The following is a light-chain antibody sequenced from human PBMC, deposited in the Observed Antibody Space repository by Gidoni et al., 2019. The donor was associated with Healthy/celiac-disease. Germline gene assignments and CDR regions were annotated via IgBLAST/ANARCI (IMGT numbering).Light chain of an antibody. CDR2: GAS. CDR1: QSVSSI. J-gene: IGKJ1*01. V-gene: IGKV3-15*01. CDR3: QQYNNWPRT. Sequence: EIVITQSPATLSVSPGERATLSCRASQSVSSILAWYQQNPGQAPRLLIYGASTSATGIPARLSGSGSGTEFTLTISSLQSEDFAVYYCQQYNNWPRTLGQGTKVEIK.